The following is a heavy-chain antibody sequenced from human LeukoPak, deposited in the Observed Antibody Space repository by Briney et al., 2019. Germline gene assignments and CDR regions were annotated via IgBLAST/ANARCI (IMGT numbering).Heavy chain of an antibody. Sequence: ASVKVSCKASGYTFTGYYMDWVRQAPGHGLEWMGWINPNSGGTNYVQKFEARVTMTRDTSISTAYMELNRLRSDDTAVYYCARGSIVGATFVYVDYWGQGTLVTVSS. CDR3: ARGSIVGATFVYVDY. CDR1: GYTFTGYY. V-gene: IGHV1-2*02. CDR2: INPNSGGT. D-gene: IGHD1-26*01. J-gene: IGHJ4*02.